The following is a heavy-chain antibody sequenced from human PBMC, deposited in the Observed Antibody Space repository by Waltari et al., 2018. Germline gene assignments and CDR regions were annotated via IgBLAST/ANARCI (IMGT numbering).Heavy chain of an antibody. J-gene: IGHJ4*02. V-gene: IGHV1-3*01. CDR3: ARDGIAAAGLLYYFDY. Sequence: QVQLVQSGAEVKKPGASVKVSCKASGYTFTSYAMHWVRQAPGQRLEWMGWINAGNGKTKNSQKFQGRVTITRDTSASTAYMELSSLRSEDTAVYYCARDGIAAAGLLYYFDYWGQGTLVTVSS. CDR2: INAGNGKT. D-gene: IGHD6-13*01. CDR1: GYTFTSYA.